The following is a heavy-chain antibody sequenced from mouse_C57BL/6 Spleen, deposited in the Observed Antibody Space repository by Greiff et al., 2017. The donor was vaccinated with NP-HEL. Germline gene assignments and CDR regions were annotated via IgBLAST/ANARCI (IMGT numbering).Heavy chain of an antibody. V-gene: IGHV1-82*01. J-gene: IGHJ1*03. D-gene: IGHD1-1*01. CDR2: IYPGDGDT. Sequence: QVQLQQSGPELVKPGASVKISCKASGYAFSSSWMNWVKQRPGKGLEWIGRIYPGDGDTNYNGKFKGKATLTADKSSSTAYMQLSSLTSEDSAVYFCARWHGSSLYWYFDVWGTGTTVTVSS. CDR1: GYAFSSSW. CDR3: ARWHGSSLYWYFDV.